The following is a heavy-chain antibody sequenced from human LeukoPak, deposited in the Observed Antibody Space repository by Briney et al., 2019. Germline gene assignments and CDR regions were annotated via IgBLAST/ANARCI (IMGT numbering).Heavy chain of an antibody. D-gene: IGHD1-26*01. CDR1: GGSISSYY. Sequence: PSETLSLTCTVSGGSISSYYWSWIRQPPGKGLEWIGYIYYSGSTNYNPSLKSRVTISVDTSKNQFSLKLSSVTAADTAVYYCARGSQWELLDWGQGTLVTVSS. V-gene: IGHV4-59*01. CDR2: IYYSGST. J-gene: IGHJ4*02. CDR3: ARGSQWELLD.